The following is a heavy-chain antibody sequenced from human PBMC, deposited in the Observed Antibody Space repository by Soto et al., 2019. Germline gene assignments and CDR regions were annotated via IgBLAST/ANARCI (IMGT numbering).Heavy chain of an antibody. Sequence: QVQLVESGGGVVQPGRSLRLSCAASGFTFSSYAMHWVRQAPGKGLEWVAVISYDGSNKYYADSVKGRFTISRDNSKNTLYLQMNSLRAEDTAVYYCAREFIAARPFDYYYYGMDVW. CDR2: ISYDGSNK. D-gene: IGHD6-6*01. CDR1: GFTFSSYA. J-gene: IGHJ6*01. CDR3: AREFIAARPFDYYYYGMDV. V-gene: IGHV3-30-3*01.